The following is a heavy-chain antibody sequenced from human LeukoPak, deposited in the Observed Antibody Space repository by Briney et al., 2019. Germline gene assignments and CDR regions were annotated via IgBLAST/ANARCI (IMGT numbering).Heavy chain of an antibody. D-gene: IGHD3-16*02. V-gene: IGHV4-34*01. CDR1: GGSFSGYY. Sequence: PSETLSLTCAVYGGSFSGYYWSWIRQPPGKGLEWIGEINHSGSTNYNPSLKSRATISVDTSKNQFSLKLSSVTAADTAVYYCARGPTYDYVWGSYRPPLDYWGQGTLVTVSS. CDR2: INHSGST. CDR3: ARGPTYDYVWGSYRPPLDY. J-gene: IGHJ4*02.